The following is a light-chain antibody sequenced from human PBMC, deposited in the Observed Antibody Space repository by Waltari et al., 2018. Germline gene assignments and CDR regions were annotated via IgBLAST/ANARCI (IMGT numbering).Light chain of an antibody. CDR1: QITSTW. J-gene: IGKJ2*01. CDR2: KAS. Sequence: DIQLTQSPSTLSASVGDRVTITCRSSQITSTWLAWYQQKPGKAPKLLIYKASSLESGVPSRCSGSGSGTEFTLTISSLQPDDFATYYCQQYNSYPYTFGQGTKLEIE. V-gene: IGKV1-5*03. CDR3: QQYNSYPYT.